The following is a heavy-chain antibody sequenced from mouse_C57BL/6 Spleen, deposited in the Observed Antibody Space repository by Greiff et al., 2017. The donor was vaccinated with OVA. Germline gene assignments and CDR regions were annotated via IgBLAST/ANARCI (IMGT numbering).Heavy chain of an antibody. Sequence: EVQGVESGGDLVKPGGSLKLSCAASGFTFSSYGMSWVRQTPDKRLEWVATISSGGSYTYYPDSVKGRFTISRDNAKNTLYLQMSSLKSEDTAMYYCARQGPMDYWGQGTSVTVSS. CDR1: GFTFSSYG. V-gene: IGHV5-6*01. J-gene: IGHJ4*01. CDR2: ISSGGSYT. CDR3: ARQGPMDY.